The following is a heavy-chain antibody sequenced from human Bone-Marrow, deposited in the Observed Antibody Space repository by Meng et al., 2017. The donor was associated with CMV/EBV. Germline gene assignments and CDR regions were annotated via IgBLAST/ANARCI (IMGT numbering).Heavy chain of an antibody. CDR3: ARQYLQLWFGGNYYGMDV. Sequence: SGPTLVKPTQTLTLTCTFSGFSLSTSGMRVSWVRQPPGKALEWLALIDWDDDKYYSTSLKTRLTISKDTSKNQVVLTMTNMDPVDTATYYCARQYLQLWFGGNYYGMDVWGQGTTVTVSS. CDR2: IDWDDDK. V-gene: IGHV2-70*20. D-gene: IGHD3-10*01. J-gene: IGHJ6*01. CDR1: GFSLSTSGMR.